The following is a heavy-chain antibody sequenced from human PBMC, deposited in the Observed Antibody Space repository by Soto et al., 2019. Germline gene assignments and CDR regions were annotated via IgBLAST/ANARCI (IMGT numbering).Heavy chain of an antibody. CDR3: ARGDKGAFDM. CDR1: GFTFSYYW. V-gene: IGHV3-74*01. D-gene: IGHD2-21*02. Sequence: EVQLVESGGGLVQPGGSLRLSCAASGFTFSYYWMHWVRQAPGQGLVWVSRIHSDGSSTTYADSVKGRFTISRDNAKNTLYLQMNSLRAEDTAVYYCARGDKGAFDMWGQGKMVSVSS. J-gene: IGHJ3*02. CDR2: IHSDGSST.